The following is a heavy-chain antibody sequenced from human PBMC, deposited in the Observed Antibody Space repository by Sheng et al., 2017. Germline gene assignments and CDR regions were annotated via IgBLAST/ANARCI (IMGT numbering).Heavy chain of an antibody. V-gene: IGHV3-30*18. CDR1: GFFFGTYA. CDR2: ISYDGETK. Sequence: QVEMVESGGGVVQPGRSLRLSCEGSGFFFGTYAIHWVRQAPGKGLEWVAVISYDGETKHYAESVKGRFTISRDNSKETMYLQMKSLRPEDTAVYYCAKVRGSELFYYYGMDVWGQGTTVIVSS. CDR3: AKVRGSELFYYYGMDV. J-gene: IGHJ6*02. D-gene: IGHD3-10*01.